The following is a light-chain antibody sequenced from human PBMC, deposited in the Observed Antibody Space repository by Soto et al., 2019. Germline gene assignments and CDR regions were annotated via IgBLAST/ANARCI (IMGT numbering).Light chain of an antibody. CDR3: LQDHNYPRT. Sequence: ALQMTQSPSSLSASVGDRVTITCRASEDIRKELSWYQQKPGKAPNVLIYGASSSQSGVPSRFSGSGSGTDFTLTISSLQPEDFATYYCLQDHNYPRTFGQGTKVEVK. J-gene: IGKJ1*01. CDR2: GAS. CDR1: EDIRKE. V-gene: IGKV1-6*01.